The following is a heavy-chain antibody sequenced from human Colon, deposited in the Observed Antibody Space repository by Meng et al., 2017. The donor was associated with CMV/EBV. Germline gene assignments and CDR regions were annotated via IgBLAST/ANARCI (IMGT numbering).Heavy chain of an antibody. CDR1: GFSLSNFA. Sequence: RLCCEVSGFSLSNFAVTGVRRTPGKRLEWVSLIYSGGRSPVYADSVENRFAISTDDSKKTVFLQMNSLRADNTAVYYCARGSGWYDYWGQGILVTVSS. CDR3: ARGSGWYDY. J-gene: IGHJ4*02. D-gene: IGHD6-19*01. V-gene: IGHV3-23*03. CDR2: IYSGGRSP.